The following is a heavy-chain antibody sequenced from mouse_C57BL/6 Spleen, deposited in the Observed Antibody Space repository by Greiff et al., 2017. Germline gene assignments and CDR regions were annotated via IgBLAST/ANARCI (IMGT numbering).Heavy chain of an antibody. D-gene: IGHD2-3*01. CDR1: GYSFTGYY. V-gene: IGHV1-42*01. Sequence: EVQLVESGPELVKPGASVKISCKASGYSFTGYYMNWVKQSPEKSLEWIGEINPSTGGTTYNQKFKAKATLTVDKSSSTAYMQLKSLTSEDSAVYYCARYDGYYVGYFDVCGTGTTVTVSS. CDR3: ARYDGYYVGYFDV. CDR2: INPSTGGT. J-gene: IGHJ1*03.